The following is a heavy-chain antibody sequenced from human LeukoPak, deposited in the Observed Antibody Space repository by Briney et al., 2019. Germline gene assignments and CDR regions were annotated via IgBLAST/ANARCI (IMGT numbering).Heavy chain of an antibody. V-gene: IGHV4-39*01. CDR2: IYYSGST. CDR1: GGSISSSSYY. Sequence: SETLSLTCTVSGGSISSSSYYWGWIRQPPGRGLEWIGSIYYSGSTYYNPSLKSRVSISVDTSKNQFSLKLTSVSAADTAVYYCARGPNWGLFDYWGQGTLVTV. D-gene: IGHD7-27*01. CDR3: ARGPNWGLFDY. J-gene: IGHJ4*02.